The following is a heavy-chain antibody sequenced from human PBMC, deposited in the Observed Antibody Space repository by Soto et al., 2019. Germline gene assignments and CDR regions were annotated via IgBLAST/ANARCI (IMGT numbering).Heavy chain of an antibody. J-gene: IGHJ6*02. V-gene: IGHV1-18*01. Sequence: ASVKVYCKASGYTFTSYGISWVRQAPGQGLEWMGWISAYNGNTNYAQKLQGRVTMTTDTSTSTAYMELRSLRSDDTAVYYCARCGSSWYYVGLGETGEYSYYGMDVWGQRTTVTVSS. CDR1: GYTFTSYG. CDR3: ARCGSSWYYVGLGETGEYSYYGMDV. CDR2: ISAYNGNT. D-gene: IGHD6-13*01.